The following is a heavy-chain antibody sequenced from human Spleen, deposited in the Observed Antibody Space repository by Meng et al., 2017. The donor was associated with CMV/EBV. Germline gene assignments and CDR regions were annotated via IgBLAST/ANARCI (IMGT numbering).Heavy chain of an antibody. V-gene: IGHV1-2*02. Sequence: SCKAAGYTFTGYFMRWVRQAPGQELEWMGWINPNSGGTNYAQKFQGRVTMTRETSISTAYMELGRLRSDDTAVYYCARDLGSCYGSTQWGQGTLVTVSS. CDR3: ARDLGSCYGSTQ. D-gene: IGHD1-26*01. CDR1: GYTFTGYF. J-gene: IGHJ4*02. CDR2: INPNSGGT.